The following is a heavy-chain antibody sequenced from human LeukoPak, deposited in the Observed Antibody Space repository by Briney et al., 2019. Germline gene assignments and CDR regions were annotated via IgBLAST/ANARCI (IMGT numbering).Heavy chain of an antibody. J-gene: IGHJ4*02. Sequence: GGSLRLSCAASGFTFSSYAMNWVRQAPGKGLEWVSAISGSGGSTYYADSVKGRFTISRDNSKNTLYLQMNSLRAEDTAVYYCANSPYCSSTSCYIFFDYWGQGTLVTVSS. CDR1: GFTFSSYA. CDR2: ISGSGGST. CDR3: ANSPYCSSTSCYIFFDY. V-gene: IGHV3-23*01. D-gene: IGHD2-2*02.